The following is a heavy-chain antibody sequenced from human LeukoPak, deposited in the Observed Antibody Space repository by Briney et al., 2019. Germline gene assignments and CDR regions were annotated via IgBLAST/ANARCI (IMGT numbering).Heavy chain of an antibody. D-gene: IGHD1-26*01. Sequence: GGSLRLSCAASGFTFSSYAMSWVRHAPEKGLEWVSAISGSGGRTYYADSVKGRFTISRDNSKNTMYLQMNSLRAEDTGVYYCAKSASWELLQYFDYWGQGTLVTVSS. CDR1: GFTFSSYA. CDR3: AKSASWELLQYFDY. J-gene: IGHJ4*02. V-gene: IGHV3-23*01. CDR2: ISGSGGRT.